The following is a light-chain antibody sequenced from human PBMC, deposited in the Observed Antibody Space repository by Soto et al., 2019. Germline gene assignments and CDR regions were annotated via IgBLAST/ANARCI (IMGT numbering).Light chain of an antibody. CDR2: EVT. V-gene: IGLV2-14*01. CDR1: GSDIGAYNT. Sequence: QSVLTQPASVSGSPGQSITISCTGTGSDIGAYNTVAWYQHHPRRVPRLMIYEVTNRPSGISNRFSGSKSGNTASLTISGLQAEDEGDYYCSSYTRGNTYVFGTGTKLTVL. J-gene: IGLJ1*01. CDR3: SSYTRGNTYV.